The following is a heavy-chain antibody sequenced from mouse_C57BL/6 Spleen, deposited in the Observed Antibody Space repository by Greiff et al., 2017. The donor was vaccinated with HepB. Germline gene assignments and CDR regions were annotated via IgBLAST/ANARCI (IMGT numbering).Heavy chain of an antibody. J-gene: IGHJ2*01. CDR1: GYAFSSSW. V-gene: IGHV1-82*01. CDR3: ATNFFDY. Sequence: VQLQQSGPELVKPGASVKISCKASGYAFSSSWMNWVKQRPGKGLEWIGRIYPGDGDTNYNGKFKGQATLTADKSSSTAYMQLSSLTSEDSAVYFCATNFFDYWGQGTTLTVSS. CDR2: IYPGDGDT.